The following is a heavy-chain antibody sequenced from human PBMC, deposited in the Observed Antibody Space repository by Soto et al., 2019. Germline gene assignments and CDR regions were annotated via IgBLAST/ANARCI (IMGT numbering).Heavy chain of an antibody. CDR2: IIPIFGTA. J-gene: IGHJ6*02. Sequence: QVQLVQSGAEVKKPGSSVKVSCKASGGTFSSYAISWVRQAPGQGLEWMGGIIPIFGTANYAQKFQGRVTITADESTSTAYMELSSLRSEDTAVYYCARAPYDGGIVLVPAATGYYYYGMDGWGQGTTVTVSS. V-gene: IGHV1-69*12. D-gene: IGHD2-2*01. CDR3: ARAPYDGGIVLVPAATGYYYYGMDG. CDR1: GGTFSSYA.